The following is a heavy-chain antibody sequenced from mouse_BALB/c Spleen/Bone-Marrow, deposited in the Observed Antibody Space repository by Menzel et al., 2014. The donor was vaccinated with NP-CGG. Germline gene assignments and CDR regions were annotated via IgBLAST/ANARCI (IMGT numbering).Heavy chain of an antibody. Sequence: SGAELVKPGASVELSCTASGFNIKDTYMHWVKQRPEQGLEWIGRIDPANGNTKYDPKFQGKATITADTSSNTAYLQLSSLTSEGTAVYYCARWEYYAMDYWGQGTSVTVSS. D-gene: IGHD4-1*01. CDR3: ARWEYYAMDY. V-gene: IGHV14-3*02. J-gene: IGHJ4*01. CDR1: GFNIKDTY. CDR2: IDPANGNT.